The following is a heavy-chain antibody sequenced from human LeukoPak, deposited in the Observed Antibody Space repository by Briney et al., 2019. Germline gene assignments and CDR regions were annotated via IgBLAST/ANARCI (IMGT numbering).Heavy chain of an antibody. CDR2: IYYSGST. D-gene: IGHD3-3*01. CDR3: AREYYDFWSGYYLGAYYYGMDV. J-gene: IGHJ6*02. CDR1: GGSISSSSYY. V-gene: IGHV4-39*02. Sequence: SETLSLTCTVSGGSISSSSYYWGWIRQPPGKGLEWIGSIYYSGSTYYNPSLKSRVTISVDTSKNQFSLQLNSVTPEDTAVYYCAREYYDFWSGYYLGAYYYGMDVWGQGTTATVSS.